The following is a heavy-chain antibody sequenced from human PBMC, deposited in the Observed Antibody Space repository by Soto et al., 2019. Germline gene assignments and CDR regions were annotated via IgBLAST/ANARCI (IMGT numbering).Heavy chain of an antibody. V-gene: IGHV3-74*01. CDR2: INSDGSST. CDR3: ASWYSSSWYAWFDP. Sequence: GGSLRLSCTASGVTFISYWRHCVRQAPGKGLVWVSRINSDGSSTSYADSVKGRFTISRDNAKNTLYLQMNSLRAEDTAVYYCASWYSSSWYAWFDPCGQGTLVTVSS. J-gene: IGHJ5*02. CDR1: GVTFISYW. D-gene: IGHD6-13*01.